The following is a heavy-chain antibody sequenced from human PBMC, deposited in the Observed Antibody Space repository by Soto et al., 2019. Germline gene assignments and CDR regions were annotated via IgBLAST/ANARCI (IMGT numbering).Heavy chain of an antibody. Sequence: EVQLVESGGGLVKPGGSLRLSCAASGFTFSSYSMNWVRQAPGKGLEWVSSISSSSSYIYYADSVKGRFTISRDNAKNPLYLQMNSRRAEDTAVYYCARYGGSRGGWGVDYWGQGTLVTVSS. J-gene: IGHJ4*02. D-gene: IGHD1-26*01. CDR3: ARYGGSRGGWGVDY. V-gene: IGHV3-21*01. CDR1: GFTFSSYS. CDR2: ISSSSSYI.